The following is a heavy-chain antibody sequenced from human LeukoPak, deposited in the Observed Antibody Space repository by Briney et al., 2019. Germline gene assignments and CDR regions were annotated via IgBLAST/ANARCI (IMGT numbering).Heavy chain of an antibody. D-gene: IGHD6-19*01. CDR1: GGSISSYY. CDR3: ARGYQRKEGYSSGWIDY. J-gene: IGHJ4*02. CDR2: IYYSGST. Sequence: SETLSLTCTVSGGSISSYYWSWIRQPPGKGLEWIGYIYYSGSTNYNPSLKSRVTISVDTSKNQFSLKLSSVTAADTAVYYCARGYQRKEGYSSGWIDYWGQGTLVTVSS. V-gene: IGHV4-59*01.